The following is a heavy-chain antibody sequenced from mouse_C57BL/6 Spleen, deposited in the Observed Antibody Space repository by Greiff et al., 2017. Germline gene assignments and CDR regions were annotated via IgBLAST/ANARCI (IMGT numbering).Heavy chain of an antibody. CDR2: ILPGSGST. CDR1: GYTFTGYW. CDR3: ARSYYYGSSYAWYFDV. D-gene: IGHD1-1*01. Sequence: VKLQESGAELMKPGTSVKLSCKATGYTFTGYWIEWVKQRPGHGLEWIGEILPGSGSTNYNEKFKGKATFTADTSSNTAYMQLSSLTTEDSAIYYCARSYYYGSSYAWYFDVWGKGTTVTVSS. J-gene: IGHJ1*03. V-gene: IGHV1-9*01.